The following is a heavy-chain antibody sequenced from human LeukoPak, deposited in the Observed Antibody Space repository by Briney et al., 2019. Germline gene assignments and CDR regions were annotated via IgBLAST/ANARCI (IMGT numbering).Heavy chain of an antibody. CDR2: INHSGST. CDR3: ARERVAGNIDP. D-gene: IGHD6-19*01. CDR1: GGSFSGYY. V-gene: IGHV4-34*01. Sequence: SETLSLTCAVYGGSFSGYYWSWIRQPPGKGLEWIGEINHSGSTNYNPSLKSRVTISVDTSKNQFSLKLSSVTAADTAVYYCARERVAGNIDPWGQGTLVTVSS. J-gene: IGHJ5*02.